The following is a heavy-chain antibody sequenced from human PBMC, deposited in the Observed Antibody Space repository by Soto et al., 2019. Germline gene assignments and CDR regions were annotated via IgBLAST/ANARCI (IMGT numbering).Heavy chain of an antibody. CDR2: IYNSGST. D-gene: IGHD3-16*02. V-gene: IGHV4-59*01. Sequence: PSETLSLTCTVSGGSISSYYWSWIRQPPGKGLEWIGSIYNSGSTNYNPSLKSRVTISIDTSKNQFSLKLTSVTAADTAVYCCARLRTFGYTLDSWGQGNLVTVS. J-gene: IGHJ4*02. CDR3: ARLRTFGYTLDS. CDR1: GGSISSYY.